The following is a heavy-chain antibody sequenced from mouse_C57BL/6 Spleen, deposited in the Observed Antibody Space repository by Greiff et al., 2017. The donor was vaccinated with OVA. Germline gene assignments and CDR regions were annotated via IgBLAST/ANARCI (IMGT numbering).Heavy chain of an antibody. J-gene: IGHJ3*01. V-gene: IGHV1-82*01. CDR3: ARSLDSSGYGTWFAY. CDR2: IYPGDGDT. D-gene: IGHD3-2*02. Sequence: QVQLKESGPELVKPGASVKISCKASGYAFSSSWMNWVKQRPGQGLEWIGRIYPGDGDTNYNGKFKGKAPLTADKSSSPAYMHLSSLTSEDSAVYFCARSLDSSGYGTWFAYWGQGTLVTVSA. CDR1: GYAFSSSW.